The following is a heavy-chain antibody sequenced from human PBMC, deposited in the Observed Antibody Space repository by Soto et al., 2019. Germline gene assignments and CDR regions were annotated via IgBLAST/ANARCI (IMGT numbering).Heavy chain of an antibody. J-gene: IGHJ6*02. CDR1: GFTFNSYA. CDR2: ISYDGGIK. D-gene: IGHD3-22*01. V-gene: IGHV3-30-3*01. Sequence: TGGSLRLSCAASGFTFNSYAMHWVRQAPGKGLEWVAIISYDGGIKYYADSVKGRFTISRDNSKNTLYLQMSSLRIEDTAVYYCARRYYDSSGYHSGYYYGMDVWGQGTTVTVSS. CDR3: ARRYYDSSGYHSGYYYGMDV.